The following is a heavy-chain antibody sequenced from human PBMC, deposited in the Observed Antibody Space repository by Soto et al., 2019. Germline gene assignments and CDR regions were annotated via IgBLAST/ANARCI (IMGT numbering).Heavy chain of an antibody. CDR3: ARDYGSGSPRSETIDY. CDR1: GFTFSSYG. V-gene: IGHV3-33*01. Sequence: QVQLVESGGGVVQPGRSLRLSCAASGFTFSSYGMHWVRQAPGKGLEWVAVIWYDGSNKYYADSVKGRFTISRDNSKNTLYLQMNSLRAEDTAVYYCARDYGSGSPRSETIDYWGQGTLVTVSS. D-gene: IGHD3-10*01. CDR2: IWYDGSNK. J-gene: IGHJ4*02.